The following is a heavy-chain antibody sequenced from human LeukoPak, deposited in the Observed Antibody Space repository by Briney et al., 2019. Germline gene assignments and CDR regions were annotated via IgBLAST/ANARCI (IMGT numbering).Heavy chain of an antibody. CDR1: GFTFSSYA. Sequence: PGGSLRLSCAASGFTFSSYAMSWVRQAPGKGLEWVSAISGSGGSTYYADSVKGRFTISRDSSKNTLYLQMNSLRAEDTAVYYCAKGMGPGGVLRYFDWLLSFDYWGQGTLVTVSS. J-gene: IGHJ4*02. D-gene: IGHD3-9*01. V-gene: IGHV3-23*01. CDR2: ISGSGGST. CDR3: AKGMGPGGVLRYFDWLLSFDY.